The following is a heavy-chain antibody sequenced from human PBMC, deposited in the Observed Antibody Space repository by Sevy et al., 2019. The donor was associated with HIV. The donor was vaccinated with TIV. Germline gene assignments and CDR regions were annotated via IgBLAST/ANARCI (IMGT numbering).Heavy chain of an antibody. Sequence: SETLSLTCAVSGGSISSSNWWSWVRQPPGKGLEWIGEIYHSGSTNYNPSLKSRVTISVDKSKNQFSLKMSSVTAADTAGYYCARVSYYYDSSGYYYFDYWGQGTLVTVSS. J-gene: IGHJ4*02. D-gene: IGHD3-22*01. V-gene: IGHV4-4*02. CDR3: ARVSYYYDSSGYYYFDY. CDR1: GGSISSSNW. CDR2: IYHSGST.